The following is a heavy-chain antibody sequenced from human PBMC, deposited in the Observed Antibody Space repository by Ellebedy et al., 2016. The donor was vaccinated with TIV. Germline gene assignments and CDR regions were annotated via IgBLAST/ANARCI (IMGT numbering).Heavy chain of an antibody. J-gene: IGHJ5*02. CDR2: MSPKSGKT. CDR3: ARGYALDL. V-gene: IGHV1-8*01. CDR1: GYTFTNYD. Sequence: AASVTVSCKASGYTFTNYDVYWVRQATGQGLEWMGWMSPKSGKTGYAQKFQDRLSMTRNTSINTAYMELSSLRSEDTAVYYCARGYALDLWGQGALVTVSS. D-gene: IGHD4-17*01.